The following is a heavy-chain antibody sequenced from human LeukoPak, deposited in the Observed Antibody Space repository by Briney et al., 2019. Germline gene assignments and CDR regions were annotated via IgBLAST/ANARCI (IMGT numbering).Heavy chain of an antibody. CDR1: GGSISSYY. CDR2: IYHSGST. Sequence: SETLSLTCTVSGGSISSYYWSWIRQPPGKGLEWIGYIYHSGSTYYNPSLKSRVTISVDRSKNQFSLKLSSVTAADTAVYYCARGYCGGDCYSNFDYWGQGTLVTVSS. CDR3: ARGYCGGDCYSNFDY. V-gene: IGHV4-59*12. J-gene: IGHJ4*02. D-gene: IGHD2-21*02.